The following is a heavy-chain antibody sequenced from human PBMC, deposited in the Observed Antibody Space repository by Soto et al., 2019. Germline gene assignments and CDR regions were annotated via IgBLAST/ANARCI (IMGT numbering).Heavy chain of an antibody. Sequence: SETLSLTCTVSGGSISSSSYYWGWIRQPPGKWLEWIGSIYYSGSTYYNPSLKSRVTISVDTSKNQFSLKLSSVTAADTAVYYCARGWGYYDSSGYPYYYYGMDVWGQGTTVTVSS. CDR3: ARGWGYYDSSGYPYYYYGMDV. V-gene: IGHV4-39*01. CDR1: GGSISSSSYY. CDR2: IYYSGST. J-gene: IGHJ6*02. D-gene: IGHD3-22*01.